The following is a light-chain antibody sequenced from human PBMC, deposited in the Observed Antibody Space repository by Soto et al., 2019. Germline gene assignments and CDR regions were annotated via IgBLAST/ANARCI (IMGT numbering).Light chain of an antibody. Sequence: QSALTQPPSASGSPGQSVTISCTGTSSDVGGYNYVSWYQQHPGKAPKLMIYEVSERPSGVPDRFSGSKSSNTASLTVSGLQAEDEADYYCSSYAGSNNFVLGNGTKVT. CDR3: SSYAGSNNFV. CDR2: EVS. CDR1: SSDVGGYNY. V-gene: IGLV2-8*01. J-gene: IGLJ1*01.